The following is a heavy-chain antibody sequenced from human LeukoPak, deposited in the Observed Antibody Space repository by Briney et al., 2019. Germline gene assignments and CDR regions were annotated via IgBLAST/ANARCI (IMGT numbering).Heavy chain of an antibody. Sequence: SETLSLTCTVSGGSISSSSYYWGWIRQPPGKGLEWIGSIYYTGSTYYNPSLKSRVTISVDTSKNQFSLKLSSVTAADTAVYYCARATRAARHFDYWGQGTLVTVSS. J-gene: IGHJ4*02. CDR3: ARATRAARHFDY. CDR1: GGSISSSSYY. V-gene: IGHV4-39*07. D-gene: IGHD6-6*01. CDR2: IYYTGST.